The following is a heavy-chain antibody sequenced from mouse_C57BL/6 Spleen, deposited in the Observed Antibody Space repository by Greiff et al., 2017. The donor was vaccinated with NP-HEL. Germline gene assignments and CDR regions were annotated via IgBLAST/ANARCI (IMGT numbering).Heavy chain of an antibody. Sequence: VQLQQSGAELVRPGTSVKVSCKASGYAFTNYLIEWVKQRPGQGLEWIGVINPGSGGTNYNEKFKGKATLTADKSSSTAYMQLSSLTSEDSAVYFCARSEYYDSSHWYFDVWGTGTTVTVSS. J-gene: IGHJ1*03. CDR2: INPGSGGT. V-gene: IGHV1-54*01. D-gene: IGHD1-1*01. CDR1: GYAFTNYL. CDR3: ARSEYYDSSHWYFDV.